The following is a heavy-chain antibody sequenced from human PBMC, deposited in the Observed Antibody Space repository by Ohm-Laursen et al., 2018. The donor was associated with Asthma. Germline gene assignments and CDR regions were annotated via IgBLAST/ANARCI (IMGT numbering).Heavy chain of an antibody. CDR1: GGSISSYY. Sequence: SETLSLTWTVSGGSISSYYWSWIRQPPGKGLEWIGYIYYSGSTNYNPSLKSRVTISVDTSKNQFSLKLSSVTAADTAVYYCARVASGYSLDYWGQGTLVTVSS. J-gene: IGHJ4*02. CDR3: ARVASGYSLDY. CDR2: IYYSGST. V-gene: IGHV4-59*01. D-gene: IGHD6-13*01.